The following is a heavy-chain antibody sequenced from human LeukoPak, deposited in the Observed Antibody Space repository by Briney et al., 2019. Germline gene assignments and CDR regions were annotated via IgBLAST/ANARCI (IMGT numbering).Heavy chain of an antibody. CDR1: GFTFSTFD. CDR3: ARGESFAFDL. D-gene: IGHD2-21*01. Sequence: PGGSLRLSCAASGFTFSTFDMGWVRQAPGKGLEWGSCISRSGGRTYYADSVKGRFTISRDNSKDTLYVQMNSLRAEDTAVYYCARGESFAFDLWGQGTMVIVSS. J-gene: IGHJ3*01. CDR2: ISRSGGRT. V-gene: IGHV3-23*01.